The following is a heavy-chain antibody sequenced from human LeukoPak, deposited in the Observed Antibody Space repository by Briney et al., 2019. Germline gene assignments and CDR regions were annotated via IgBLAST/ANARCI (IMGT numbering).Heavy chain of an antibody. Sequence: PSETLSLTCAVYGGSFSGYYWSWIRQPPGKGLEWIGEINHSGSTNYNPSLKSRVTISVDTSKNQFSLKLSSVTAADTAVYYCARDYGGNSLSDAFDIWGQGTMVTVSS. V-gene: IGHV4-34*01. CDR1: GGSFSGYY. D-gene: IGHD4-23*01. J-gene: IGHJ3*02. CDR2: INHSGST. CDR3: ARDYGGNSLSDAFDI.